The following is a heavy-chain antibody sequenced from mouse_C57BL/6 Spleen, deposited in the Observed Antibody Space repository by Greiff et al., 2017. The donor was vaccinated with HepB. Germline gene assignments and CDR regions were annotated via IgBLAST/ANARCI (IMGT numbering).Heavy chain of an antibody. J-gene: IGHJ2*01. D-gene: IGHD1-1*01. CDR2: IDPSDSYT. CDR3: ARGRSSYYFDY. CDR1: GYTFTSYW. Sequence: VKLQQPGAELVMPGASVKLSCKASGYTFTSYWMHWVKQRPGQGLEWIGEIDPSDSYTNYNQKFKGKSTLTVDKSSSTAYMQLSSLTSEDSAVYYCARGRSSYYFDYWGQGTTLTVSS. V-gene: IGHV1-69*01.